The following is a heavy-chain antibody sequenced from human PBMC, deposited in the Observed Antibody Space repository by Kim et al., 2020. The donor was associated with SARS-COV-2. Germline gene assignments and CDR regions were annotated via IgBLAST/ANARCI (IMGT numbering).Heavy chain of an antibody. CDR1: GFTFDDYT. CDR2: ISWDGGST. CDR3: AKGLGIIDYYYYYGMDV. J-gene: IGHJ6*02. D-gene: IGHD7-27*01. Sequence: GGSLRLSCAASGFTFDDYTMHWVRQAPGKGLEWVSLISWDGGSTYYADSVKGRFTISRDNSKNSLYLQMNSLRTEDTALYYCAKGLGIIDYYYYYGMDVWGQGTTVTVSS. V-gene: IGHV3-43*01.